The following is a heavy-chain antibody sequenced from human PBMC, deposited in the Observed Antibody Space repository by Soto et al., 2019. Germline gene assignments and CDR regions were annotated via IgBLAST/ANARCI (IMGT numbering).Heavy chain of an antibody. D-gene: IGHD6-19*01. Sequence: SVKVSCKASGRTFSSYAISWVRQAPGQGLEWMGGIIPIFGTANYAQKFQGRVTITADESTSTAYMELSSLRSEDTAVYYCARDRTSSGWYGDFDYWGQGTLVIVSS. V-gene: IGHV1-69*13. CDR3: ARDRTSSGWYGDFDY. CDR1: GRTFSSYA. J-gene: IGHJ4*02. CDR2: IIPIFGTA.